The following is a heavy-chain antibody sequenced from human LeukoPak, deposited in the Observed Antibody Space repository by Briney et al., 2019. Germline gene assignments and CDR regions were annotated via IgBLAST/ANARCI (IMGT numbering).Heavy chain of an antibody. CDR1: GYTFTGYC. CDR3: ARGGIRGLEWLLYLDY. V-gene: IGHV1-2*02. CDR2: INPNSGGT. D-gene: IGHD3-3*01. Sequence: GASVKVSCKASGYTFTGYCMHWVRQAPGQGLEWMGWINPNSGGTNYAQKFQGRVTMTRDTSISTAYMELSRLRSDDTAVYYCARGGIRGLEWLLYLDYWGQGTLVTVSS. J-gene: IGHJ4*02.